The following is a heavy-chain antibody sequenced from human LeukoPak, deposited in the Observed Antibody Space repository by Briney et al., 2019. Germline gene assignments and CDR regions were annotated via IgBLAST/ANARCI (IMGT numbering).Heavy chain of an antibody. D-gene: IGHD5-18*01. CDR2: LNEDGSKR. Sequence: EGSLRLSCAASGFTFSSYWMTWVRQAPGKGLEWVASLNEDGSKRSYVGSVKGRFTISRDNAQKSVYLQMNSLTAEDTAVYYCARAVTSMDGYWGQGTLVTVSS. V-gene: IGHV3-7*03. CDR1: GFTFSSYW. J-gene: IGHJ4*02. CDR3: ARAVTSMDGY.